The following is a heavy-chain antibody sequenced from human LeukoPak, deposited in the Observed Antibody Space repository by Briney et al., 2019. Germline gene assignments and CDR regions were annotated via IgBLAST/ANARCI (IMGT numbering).Heavy chain of an antibody. CDR3: ARDLSLLDDFWSGYPLDY. D-gene: IGHD3-3*01. CDR2: INPNSGCT. J-gene: IGHJ4*02. V-gene: IGHV1-2*02. CDR1: GYTFTGYY. Sequence: ASVKVSCKASGYTFTGYYMHWVRQAPGQGLEWMGWINPNSGCTNYAQKFQGRVTMTRDTSISTAYMELSRLRSDDTAVYYCARDLSLLDDFWSGYPLDYWGQGTLVTVSS.